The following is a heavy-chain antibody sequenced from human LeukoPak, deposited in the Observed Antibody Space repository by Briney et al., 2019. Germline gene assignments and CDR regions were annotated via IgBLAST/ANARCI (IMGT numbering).Heavy chain of an antibody. Sequence: PSETLSLTCTVSGYSISSGYYWGWIRQPPGKGLEWIGSIYYSGSTYYNPSLKSRVTISVDTSKNQFSLKLSSVTAADTAVYYCARHDDDFWSGYNDYWGQGTLVTVSS. D-gene: IGHD3-3*01. J-gene: IGHJ4*02. V-gene: IGHV4-38-2*02. CDR1: GYSISSGYY. CDR2: IYYSGST. CDR3: ARHDDDFWSGYNDY.